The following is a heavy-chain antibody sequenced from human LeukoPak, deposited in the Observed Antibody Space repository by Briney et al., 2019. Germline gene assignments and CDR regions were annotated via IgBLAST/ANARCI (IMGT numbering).Heavy chain of an antibody. D-gene: IGHD3-3*01. V-gene: IGHV4-4*02. CDR3: ARGTYYDFWSGYSSPYYYMDV. J-gene: IGHJ6*03. CDR1: GGSISSSNW. CDR2: IYHSGST. Sequence: SGTLSLTCAVSGGSISSSNWWSWVRQPPGKGLEWIGEIYHSGSTNYNPSLKSRVTISVDTSKNQFSLKLSSVTAADTAVYYCARGTYYDFWSGYSSPYYYMDVWGKGTTVTVSS.